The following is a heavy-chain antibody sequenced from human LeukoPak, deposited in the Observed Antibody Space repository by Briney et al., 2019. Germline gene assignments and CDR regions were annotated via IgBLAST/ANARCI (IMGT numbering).Heavy chain of an antibody. J-gene: IGHJ4*02. CDR3: ARGGGRYCSSASCHLDY. CDR2: INHSGST. V-gene: IGHV4-34*01. D-gene: IGHD2-2*01. Sequence: SETLSLTGAVYGESFSGYYWSWIRQPPGKGLEWIGEINHSGSTNYNPSLKSRVTISVDTSKNQFSLKLSSVTAADTAVYYCARGGGRYCSSASCHLDYWGQGTLVTVSS. CDR1: GESFSGYY.